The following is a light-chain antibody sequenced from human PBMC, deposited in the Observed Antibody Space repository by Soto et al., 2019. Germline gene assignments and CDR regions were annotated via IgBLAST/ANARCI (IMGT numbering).Light chain of an antibody. CDR2: LEGSGSY. V-gene: IGLV4-60*03. CDR1: SGHSSYI. CDR3: ETWDSNTRV. J-gene: IGLJ3*02. Sequence: QAVVTQSSSASASLGSSVKLTCTLSSGHSSYIIAWHQQRPGKAPRYLMKLEGSGSYNKGSGVPDRFSDSSSGADRYLTISNLQSEDEADYYCETWDSNTRVFGGGTKLTVL.